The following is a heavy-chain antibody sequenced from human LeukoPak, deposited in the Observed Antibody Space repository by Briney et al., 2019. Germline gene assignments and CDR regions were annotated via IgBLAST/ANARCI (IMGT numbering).Heavy chain of an antibody. CDR1: GGSISSYY. V-gene: IGHV4-59*12. J-gene: IGHJ5*02. CDR2: IYYSGST. CDR3: ARASSVWLVAYNWFDP. Sequence: SETLSLTCTVSGGSISSYYWSWIRQPPGKGLEWIGYIYYSGSTNYNPSLKSRVTISVDTSKNQFSLKLSSVTAADTAVYYCARASSVWLVAYNWFDPWGQGTLVTVSS. D-gene: IGHD6-19*01.